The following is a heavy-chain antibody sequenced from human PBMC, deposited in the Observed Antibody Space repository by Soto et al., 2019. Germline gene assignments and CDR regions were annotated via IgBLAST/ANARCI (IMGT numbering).Heavy chain of an antibody. Sequence: PSETLSLTCFVSGGSVTSHHWTWIRQPPGKGLEWIGYIYYSGSTNYNPSLKSRVTMSIDTSKNQFSLKLSSVTAADTAAYYCARAFGSTMPSLFWGQGTLVTVSS. V-gene: IGHV4-59*02. D-gene: IGHD2-2*01. CDR1: GGSVTSHH. CDR2: IYYSGST. J-gene: IGHJ4*02. CDR3: ARAFGSTMPSLF.